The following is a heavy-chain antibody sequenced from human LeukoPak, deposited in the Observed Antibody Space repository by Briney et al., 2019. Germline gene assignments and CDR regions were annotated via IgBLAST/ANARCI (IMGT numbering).Heavy chain of an antibody. CDR2: ISAYNGHT. Sequence: ASVKVSCKASGYTFTRYGISWVRQAPGQRLEWMGWISAYNGHTNYTQKLQGRVTMTTDTSTSTAYMELRSLRSDDTAVYYCARDRPYYDILTGYYYYMDVWGKGTTVTVSS. CDR1: GYTFTRYG. J-gene: IGHJ6*03. V-gene: IGHV1-18*01. D-gene: IGHD3-9*01. CDR3: ARDRPYYDILTGYYYYMDV.